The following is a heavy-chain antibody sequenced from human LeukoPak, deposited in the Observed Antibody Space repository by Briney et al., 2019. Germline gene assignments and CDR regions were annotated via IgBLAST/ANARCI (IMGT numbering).Heavy chain of an antibody. Sequence: SETLSLTCAVYGGSFSGYYWSWIRQPPGKGLEWIGEINHSGSTNYNPSLKSRVTISVDTSKNQFSLKLGSVTAADTAVYYCARLLVEVGDDYWGQGTLVTVSS. CDR1: GGSFSGYY. CDR2: INHSGST. J-gene: IGHJ4*02. V-gene: IGHV4-34*01. CDR3: ARLLVEVGDDY. D-gene: IGHD6-13*01.